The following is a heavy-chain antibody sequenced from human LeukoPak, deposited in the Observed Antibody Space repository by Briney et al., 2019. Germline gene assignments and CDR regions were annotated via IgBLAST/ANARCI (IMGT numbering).Heavy chain of an antibody. CDR1: GGSFSGYY. CDR2: INHSGST. CDR3: ARYCSSTSCYIFDY. J-gene: IGHJ4*02. D-gene: IGHD2-2*02. Sequence: SETLSLTCAVYGGSFSGYYWSWIRQPPGKGLEWIGEINHSGSTNYNPSLKSRVTISVDTSKNQFSLKLSSVTAADTAVYYCARYCSSTSCYIFDYWGQGTLVTVSS. V-gene: IGHV4-34*01.